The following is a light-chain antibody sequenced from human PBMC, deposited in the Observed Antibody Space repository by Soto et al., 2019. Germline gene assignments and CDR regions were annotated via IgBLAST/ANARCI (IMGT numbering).Light chain of an antibody. CDR2: ATS. J-gene: IGKJ3*01. CDR3: QPGHSLFP. V-gene: IGKV1-12*01. CDR1: QGIGSW. Sequence: DIQVTHFPSSLPASLLDRVTMTFLASQGIGSWLAWYQQKPGKDPKLLIYATSRLQSGVPSRFSGSGSGTDFTLSISSLQTGDVGTYFCQPGHSLFPFGAGTKVDIK.